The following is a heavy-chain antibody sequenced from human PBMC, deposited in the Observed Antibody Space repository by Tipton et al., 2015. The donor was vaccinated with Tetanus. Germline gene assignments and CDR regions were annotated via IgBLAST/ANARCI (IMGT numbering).Heavy chain of an antibody. CDR3: ARAHCTDGVCNFDF. V-gene: IGHV5-51*01. Sequence: VQLVQSGGEVKKPGESLKISCKGSGYIFNNYWIGWVRQKPGKGLEWMGSIYPGDSDTRYSPSFQVQVPISVDNSINPAYLQWSSLKASDTSMFYCARAHCTDGVCNFDFWGQGALVAVAS. D-gene: IGHD2-8*01. CDR1: GYIFNNYW. CDR2: IYPGDSDT. J-gene: IGHJ4*02.